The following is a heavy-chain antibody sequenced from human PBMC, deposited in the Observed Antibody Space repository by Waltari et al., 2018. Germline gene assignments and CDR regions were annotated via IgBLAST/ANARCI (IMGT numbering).Heavy chain of an antibody. Sequence: QVQLQESGPGLVKHSEPLSLTCTVSGDSTNHFYWRLIRQPAGKGLEWVGRIYSSGSTNYNPSLESRLTMSVDTSKNQFSLKLSSVTAADTAVYYCARASRYQLLGATGNYYYYMDIWGKGTTVIISS. V-gene: IGHV4-4*07. D-gene: IGHD2-2*01. J-gene: IGHJ6*03. CDR3: ARASRYQLLGATGNYYYYMDI. CDR1: GDSTNHFY. CDR2: IYSSGST.